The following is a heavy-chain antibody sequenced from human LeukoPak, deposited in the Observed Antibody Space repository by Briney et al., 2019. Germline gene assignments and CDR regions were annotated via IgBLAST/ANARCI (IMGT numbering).Heavy chain of an antibody. CDR2: ISSSGSSI. CDR1: GFTFGDYY. D-gene: IGHD5-12*01. J-gene: IGHJ4*02. Sequence: PGGSLRLPCAASGFTFGDYYMSWIRQAPGKGLEWVSYISSSGSSIYYADSVKGRFTISRDNAENSLYLQMNSLRVDDTAVYFCARDGPSGYNSYLYWGQGTLVTVSS. V-gene: IGHV3-11*04. CDR3: ARDGPSGYNSYLY.